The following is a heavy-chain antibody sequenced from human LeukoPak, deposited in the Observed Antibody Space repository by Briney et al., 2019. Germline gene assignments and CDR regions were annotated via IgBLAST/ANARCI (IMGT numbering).Heavy chain of an antibody. D-gene: IGHD3-10*01. J-gene: IGHJ4*02. V-gene: IGHV3-53*01. CDR1: GFTVSSNY. CDR2: IYSGGST. Sequence: PGGSLRLSCAASGFTVSSNYMSWVRQAPGKGLEWVSVIYSGGSTYYADSVKGRFTISRDNSKNTLYLQMNSLRAEDTAVYYCARGNGGELLAYYFDYWGQGTLVTVSS. CDR3: ARGNGGELLAYYFDY.